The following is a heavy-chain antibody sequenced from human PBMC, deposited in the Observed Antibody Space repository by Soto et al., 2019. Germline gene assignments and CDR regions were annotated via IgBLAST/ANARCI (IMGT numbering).Heavy chain of an antibody. V-gene: IGHV3-30*18. J-gene: IGHJ6*02. D-gene: IGHD3-10*01. CDR2: ISDDGSNK. CDR1: GFTFISNV. CDR3: AKRFGGYYSYYYCMEV. Sequence: GAQSAACAASGFTFISNVIHWVRQTPGKGLEGVAGISDDGSNKYYADSVKGRFTISRDNAKQTLYRQMNSLRAEDTAVYYWAKRFGGYYSYYYCMEVWRQGSTVTGSS.